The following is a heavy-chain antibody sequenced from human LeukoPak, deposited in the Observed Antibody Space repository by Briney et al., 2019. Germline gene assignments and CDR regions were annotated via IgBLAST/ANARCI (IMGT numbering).Heavy chain of an antibody. D-gene: IGHD3-10*01. J-gene: IGHJ4*02. Sequence: GGSLRLSCAASGFTFSSYAMSWVRQAPGKGLEWVSAISGSGGSTYYADSVKGRFTIPRDNSKNTLYLQMNSLRAEDTAVYYCAKAMVRGVIIEEFDYWGQGTLVTVSS. CDR2: ISGSGGST. CDR1: GFTFSSYA. V-gene: IGHV3-23*01. CDR3: AKAMVRGVIIEEFDY.